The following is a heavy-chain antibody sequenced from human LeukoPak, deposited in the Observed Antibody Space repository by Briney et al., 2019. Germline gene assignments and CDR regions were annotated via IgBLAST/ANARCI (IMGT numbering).Heavy chain of an antibody. CDR1: GFTFSSYG. Sequence: GGSLRLSCAASGFTFSSYGMHWVRQAPGKGLEWVAVISYDGSNKYYADSVKGRFTISRDNSKNTLYLQMNSLRAEDTAVYYCAKGDSGYANDAFDIWGQGTMVTVSS. D-gene: IGHD5-12*01. CDR2: ISYDGSNK. V-gene: IGHV3-30*18. CDR3: AKGDSGYANDAFDI. J-gene: IGHJ3*02.